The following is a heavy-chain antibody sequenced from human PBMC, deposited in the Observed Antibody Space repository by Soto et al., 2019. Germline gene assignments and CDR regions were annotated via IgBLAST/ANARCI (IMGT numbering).Heavy chain of an antibody. CDR2: VSPFSGNT. Sequence: QVQLVQSGAGVKRPGASVKVSCKASGYSFSNYGITWVRQAPGQGLEWMGWVSPFSGNTKYGRTLQGRVTMTTDTATSTAYKELRRLRSDDTAVYYCVKNWSYPSGGSYCWGQGTLVTVSS. CDR3: VKNWSYPSGGSYC. V-gene: IGHV1-18*01. D-gene: IGHD6-25*01. CDR1: GYSFSNYG. J-gene: IGHJ4*02.